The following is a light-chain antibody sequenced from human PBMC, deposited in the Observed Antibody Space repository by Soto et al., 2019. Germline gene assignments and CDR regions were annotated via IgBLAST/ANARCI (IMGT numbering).Light chain of an antibody. CDR1: SSNIGAGYD. V-gene: IGLV1-40*01. CDR2: GNS. CDR3: QSYDSSLSGYV. Sequence: QSVLTQPPPVSGAPGQRVTISCTGSSSNIGAGYDVHWYQQLPGTAPKLLIYGNSNRPSGVPDRFSGSKSGTSASLAITWLQAEDEADYYCQSYDSSLSGYVFGTGTKVTVL. J-gene: IGLJ1*01.